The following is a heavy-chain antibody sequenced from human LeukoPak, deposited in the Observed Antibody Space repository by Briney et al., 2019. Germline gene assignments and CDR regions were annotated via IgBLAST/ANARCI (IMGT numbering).Heavy chain of an antibody. Sequence: SETLSLTCTVSGGSISSSPYYWGWIRQPPGKGLEWIGTIYYRGSTYSNPSLNSRVTISLDTSKNQFSLRLRSVTAADTALYSWPKHYLSEETFSTSHPWGKEPLVTVSS. CDR1: GGSISSSPYY. D-gene: IGHD2-2*01. V-gene: IGHV4-39*01. CDR3: PKHYLSEETFSTSHP. J-gene: IGHJ5*02. CDR2: IYYRGST.